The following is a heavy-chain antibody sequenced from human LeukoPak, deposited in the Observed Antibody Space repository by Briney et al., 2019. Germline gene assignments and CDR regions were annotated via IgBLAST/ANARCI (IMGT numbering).Heavy chain of an antibody. CDR1: GNTFSGYY. V-gene: IGHV1-2*06. Sequence: ASVKVSCKASGNTFSGYYMDWVRQAPGQGLEWMGRINPNTGGTNYAQKFQGRVTMTRDTSITTVYVELSRLRLDDTAVYYCAKLGFSEWFLEFWGQGTLVTVSS. J-gene: IGHJ4*02. CDR3: AKLGFSEWFLEF. CDR2: INPNTGGT. D-gene: IGHD3-3*01.